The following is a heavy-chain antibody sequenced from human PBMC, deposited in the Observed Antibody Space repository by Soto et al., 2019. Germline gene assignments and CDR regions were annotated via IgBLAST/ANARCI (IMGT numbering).Heavy chain of an antibody. Sequence: PEGSLRLSCAASGFTFSSYGMHWVRQAPGKGLEWVAVISYDGSNKYYADSVKGRFTISRDNSKNTLYLQMNSLRAEDTAVYYCAKLTHYGDYIYYYYGMGVWGQVTKVTFSS. V-gene: IGHV3-30*18. J-gene: IGHJ6*02. CDR1: GFTFSSYG. CDR3: AKLTHYGDYIYYYYGMGV. D-gene: IGHD4-17*01. CDR2: ISYDGSNK.